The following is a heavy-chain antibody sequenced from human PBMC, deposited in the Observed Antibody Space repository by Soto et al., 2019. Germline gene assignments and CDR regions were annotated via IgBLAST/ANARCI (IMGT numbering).Heavy chain of an antibody. D-gene: IGHD6-19*01. CDR1: GFKFSTYA. CDR2: IWYDGSNK. Sequence: QVQLVESGGGVVQPGRSLRLSCAASGFKFSTYAMYWVRQAPGKGLEWVAVIWYDGSNKYYADSVKGRFTISRDNSKNTLYLQINSLRAEDTAVYYCARHLGGSPTGYSSGWPIDYWGQGTLVTVSS. J-gene: IGHJ4*02. CDR3: ARHLGGSPTGYSSGWPIDY. V-gene: IGHV3-33*01.